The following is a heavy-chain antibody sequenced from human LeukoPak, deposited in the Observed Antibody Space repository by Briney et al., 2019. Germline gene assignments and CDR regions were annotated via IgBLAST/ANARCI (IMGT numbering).Heavy chain of an antibody. CDR1: GGTFSSYT. Sequence: SVKVSCKASGGTFSSYTISWVRQAPGQGLEWMGRIIPILGIANYAQKFQGRVTITADKSTSTAYMELSSLRSEDTAVYYCASSITMVRELYYMDVWGKGITVTVSS. D-gene: IGHD3-10*01. CDR2: IIPILGIA. V-gene: IGHV1-69*02. J-gene: IGHJ6*03. CDR3: ASSITMVRELYYMDV.